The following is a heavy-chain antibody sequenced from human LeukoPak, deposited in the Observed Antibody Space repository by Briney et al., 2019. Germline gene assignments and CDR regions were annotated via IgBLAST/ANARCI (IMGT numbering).Heavy chain of an antibody. Sequence: SETLSLTCTVSGASISSYYWTWIRQPPGKELEWIGYIYYSGSTNYNPSLKSRVTISVDTFKNQFSPKLSSVTAADTAVYYCAREVVVPAAYGYYFDYWGQGTLVTVSS. D-gene: IGHD2-2*01. CDR2: IYYSGST. CDR3: AREVVVPAAYGYYFDY. J-gene: IGHJ4*02. V-gene: IGHV4-59*08. CDR1: GASISSYY.